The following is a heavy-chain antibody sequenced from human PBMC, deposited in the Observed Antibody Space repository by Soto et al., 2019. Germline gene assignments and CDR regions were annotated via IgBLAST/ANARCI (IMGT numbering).Heavy chain of an antibody. Sequence: QITLKESGPTLVKPTQTLTLTCTFSGFSLTDTGMGVGWIRQPPGKALEWLALIYWADDKRYGPSLKTELTISKDASKSQVVLTKTNVDAVDTATYYCAHRRPGYLDSWGQGTLFTVPS. CDR2: IYWADDK. V-gene: IGHV2-5*05. J-gene: IGHJ4*02. CDR1: GFSLTDTGMG. D-gene: IGHD6-6*01. CDR3: AHRRPGYLDS.